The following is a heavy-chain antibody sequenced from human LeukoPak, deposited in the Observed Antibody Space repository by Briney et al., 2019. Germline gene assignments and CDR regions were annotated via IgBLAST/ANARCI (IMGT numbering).Heavy chain of an antibody. Sequence: GGSLRLSCAASGFTFSSYSMNWVRQAPGKGLEWVSSISSSSSYIYYADSVKGRFTISRDNAKNSLYLQMNSLRPEDTAVYYCAKDRSSKNYYGSGSSGFDPWGQGTLVTVSS. CDR3: AKDRSSKNYYGSGSSGFDP. CDR2: ISSSSSYI. V-gene: IGHV3-21*01. CDR1: GFTFSSYS. D-gene: IGHD3-10*01. J-gene: IGHJ5*02.